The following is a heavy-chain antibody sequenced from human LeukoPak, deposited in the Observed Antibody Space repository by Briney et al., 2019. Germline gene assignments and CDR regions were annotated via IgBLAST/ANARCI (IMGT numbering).Heavy chain of an antibody. D-gene: IGHD2-2*01. CDR3: AREGYCSSTGCPPPH. Sequence: PSETLSLTCAVYGGSFSGYYWSWIRQPPGKGLEWIGEINHSGSTNYNPSLKSRVTISVDTSKNQFSLKLSSVTAADTAVYYCAREGYCSSTGCPPPHWGQGTLVTVSS. CDR1: GGSFSGYY. CDR2: INHSGST. V-gene: IGHV4-34*01. J-gene: IGHJ1*01.